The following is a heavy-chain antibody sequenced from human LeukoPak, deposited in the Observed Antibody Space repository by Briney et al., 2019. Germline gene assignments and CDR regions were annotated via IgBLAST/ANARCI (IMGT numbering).Heavy chain of an antibody. D-gene: IGHD1-26*01. CDR3: ARQIVGATTSWFDP. V-gene: IGHV2-70*01. J-gene: IGHJ5*02. CDR2: IDWDDDQ. Sequence: SGPSLVKPTQTLALTCTFSGFSFSTRGICVSWIRQPSGKALEWLALIDWDDDQYYSTSLKTRLTIYKHTSKIQVDLTIANMYPVDTATYYSARQIVGATTSWFDPWGQGTLVTVSS. CDR1: GFSFSTRGIC.